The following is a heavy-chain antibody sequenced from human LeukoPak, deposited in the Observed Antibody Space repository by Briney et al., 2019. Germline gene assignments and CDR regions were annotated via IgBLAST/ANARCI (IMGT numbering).Heavy chain of an antibody. CDR1: GFTVSSYE. CDR2: ISSSGSTI. D-gene: IGHD6-13*01. Sequence: GGSLRLSCAASGFTVSSYEMNWVRQAPGKGLEWVSYISSSGSTIYYADSVKGRFTISRDNAKNSLYLQMNSLRAEDTAVYYCASDIYSKTGPGVDPWGQGTLVTVSS. CDR3: ASDIYSKTGPGVDP. J-gene: IGHJ5*02. V-gene: IGHV3-48*03.